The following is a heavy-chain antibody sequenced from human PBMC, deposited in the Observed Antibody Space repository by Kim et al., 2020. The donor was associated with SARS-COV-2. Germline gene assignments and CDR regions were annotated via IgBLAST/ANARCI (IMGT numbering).Heavy chain of an antibody. CDR2: INHSGST. CDR3: AREVIGYCIGGSCYQCRGVVDY. Sequence: SETLSLTCAVYGGSFSGNYWSWIRQPPGKGLEWIGEINHSGSTNYNPSLKSRVTISGDTSTNEFSLKLSSVTAADTAVYYCAREVIGYCIGGSCYQCRGVVDYWGQGTLVTVSS. D-gene: IGHD2-15*01. J-gene: IGHJ4*02. CDR1: GGSFSGNY. V-gene: IGHV4-34*01.